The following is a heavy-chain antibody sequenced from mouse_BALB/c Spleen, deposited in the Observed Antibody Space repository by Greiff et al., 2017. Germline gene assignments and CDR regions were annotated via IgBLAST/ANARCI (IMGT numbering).Heavy chain of an antibody. CDR1: GYTFTSYV. V-gene: IGHV1-14*01. CDR2: INPYNDGT. D-gene: IGHD1-2*01. J-gene: IGHJ1*01. CDR3: ARITTATGYFDV. Sequence: VQLKESGPELVKPGASVKMSCKASGYTFTSYVMHWVKQKPGQGLEWIGYINPYNDGTKYNEKFKGKATLTSDKSSSTAYMELSSLTSEDSAVYYCARITTATGYFDVWGAGTTVTVSS.